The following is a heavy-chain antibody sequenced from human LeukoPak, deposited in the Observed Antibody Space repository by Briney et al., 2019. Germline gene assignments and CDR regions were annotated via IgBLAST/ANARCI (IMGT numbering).Heavy chain of an antibody. CDR2: ITRSSSTI. CDR1: GFTFSSYS. CDR3: VRDTDALDY. J-gene: IGHJ4*02. V-gene: IGHV3-48*02. Sequence: GGSLRLSCAASGFTFSSYSMNWGRQAPGKGLEWVSYITRSSSTIHYRDSVKGRFTISRDNAKNSLYLQMNSLRDEDTAVYYCVRDTDALDYWGQGTLVTVSS.